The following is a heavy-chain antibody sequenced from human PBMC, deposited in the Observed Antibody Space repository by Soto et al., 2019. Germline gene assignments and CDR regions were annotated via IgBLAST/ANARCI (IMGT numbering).Heavy chain of an antibody. V-gene: IGHV1-18*01. CDR1: GYSFTTYS. D-gene: IGHD6-6*01. Sequence: ASVKVSCKASGYSFTTYSIINWVRQAPGQGLEWMGWISARNGDTHFAQNLQDRVSMTTDTSTNTAYMELTAADTAVYYCASGRLVSRYYGLDVWGQGTTVTVSS. CDR2: ISARNGDT. J-gene: IGHJ6*02. CDR3: ASGRLVSRYYGLDV.